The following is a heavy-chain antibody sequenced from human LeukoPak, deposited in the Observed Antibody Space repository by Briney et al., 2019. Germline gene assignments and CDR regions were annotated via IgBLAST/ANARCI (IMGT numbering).Heavy chain of an antibody. J-gene: IGHJ6*03. V-gene: IGHV1-2*02. CDR1: GYTFTGYY. CDR2: INPNSGGT. D-gene: IGHD5-18*01. Sequence: GASVKVSCKASGYTFTGYYMHWVRQAPGQGLEWMGWINPNSGGTNYAQKFQGRVTMTRDTSISTAYMELSRLRSDDTAVYYCARDRGYSYGYYYYYYMDVWGKGTTVTVSS. CDR3: ARDRGYSYGYYYYYYMDV.